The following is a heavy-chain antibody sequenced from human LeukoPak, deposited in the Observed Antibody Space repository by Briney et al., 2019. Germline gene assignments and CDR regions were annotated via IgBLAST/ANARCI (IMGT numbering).Heavy chain of an antibody. CDR1: GFTFRSYD. CDR2: ISSSGSTI. J-gene: IGHJ6*03. CDR3: ARDQYGSGDGYYMDV. V-gene: IGHV3-48*03. Sequence: RGSLRLSCAASGFTFRSYDMNWVRQAPGKGLEWVSYISSSGSTIYYADSVKGRFTVSRDNAKNSLFLQMNSLRAEDTAVYYCARDQYGSGDGYYMDVWGKGTTVTISS. D-gene: IGHD3-10*01.